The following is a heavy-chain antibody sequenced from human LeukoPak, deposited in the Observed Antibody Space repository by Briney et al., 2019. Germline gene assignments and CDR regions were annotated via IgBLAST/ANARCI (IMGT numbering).Heavy chain of an antibody. CDR1: GGTFSSYA. J-gene: IGHJ4*02. Sequence: ASVKVSCKASGGTFSSYAISWVRQAPGQGLEWMGGIIPIFGTANYAQKFQGRVTITADKSTSTAYMELSSLRSEDTAVYYCARGPSGMVTYFDYWGQGTQVTISS. CDR3: ARGPSGMVTYFDY. V-gene: IGHV1-69*06. CDR2: IIPIFGTA. D-gene: IGHD3-3*01.